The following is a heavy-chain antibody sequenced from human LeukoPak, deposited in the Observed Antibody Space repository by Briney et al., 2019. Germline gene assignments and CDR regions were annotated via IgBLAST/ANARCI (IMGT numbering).Heavy chain of an antibody. CDR3: ARTALVLSETGGALTFDY. J-gene: IGHJ4*02. D-gene: IGHD7-27*01. Sequence: SETLSLTCTVSGGSISSSSYYWGWIRQPPGKGLEWIGSIYYSGSTYYNPSLKSRVTISVDTSKNQFSLKLSSVTAADTAVYYCARTALVLSETGGALTFDYWGQGTLVTVSS. CDR2: IYYSGST. V-gene: IGHV4-39*01. CDR1: GGSISSSSYY.